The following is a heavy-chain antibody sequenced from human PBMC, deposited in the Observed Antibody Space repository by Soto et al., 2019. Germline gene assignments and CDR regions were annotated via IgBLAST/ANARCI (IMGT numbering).Heavy chain of an antibody. D-gene: IGHD5-18*01. J-gene: IGHJ6*02. CDR1: GGTFSSYA. Sequence: QVQLVQSGAEVKKPGSSVKVSCKASGGTFSSYAISWVRQAPGQGLEWMGGIIPIFGTANYAQKFQGRVTITADESTSTADMELSSLRSEDTAVYYCARDEVDTAMVTGYYGMDVWGQGTTVTVSS. CDR2: IIPIFGTA. V-gene: IGHV1-69*01. CDR3: ARDEVDTAMVTGYYGMDV.